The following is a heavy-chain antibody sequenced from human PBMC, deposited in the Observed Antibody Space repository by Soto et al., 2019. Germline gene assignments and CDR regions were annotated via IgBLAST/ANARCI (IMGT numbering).Heavy chain of an antibody. J-gene: IGHJ4*02. CDR1: GDTFISFY. CDR2: INPSGGST. V-gene: IGHV1-46*03. D-gene: IGHD3-3*01. Sequence: ASVKVSCKASGDTFISFYIHWVRQAPGQGLEWMGIINPSGGSTNYAQRFQGRVIVTRDTSTNTVYMELSSLRSEDTAVYYCARGLGSGDYWGQGTLVTVSS. CDR3: ARGLGSGDY.